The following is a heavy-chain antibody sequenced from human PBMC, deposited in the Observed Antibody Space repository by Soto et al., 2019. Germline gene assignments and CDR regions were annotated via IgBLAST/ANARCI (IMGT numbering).Heavy chain of an antibody. V-gene: IGHV1-18*01. D-gene: IGHD6-13*01. Sequence: ASVKVSCKASGYTFTSYGISWVRQAPGQGLEWMGWISAYNGNTNYAQKLQGRVTMTTDTSTSTAYMELRSLRSDDTAVYYCARDEQPQPYSWFDPWGKGPRVTSPQ. CDR3: ARDEQPQPYSWFDP. CDR2: ISAYNGNT. J-gene: IGHJ5*02. CDR1: GYTFTSYG.